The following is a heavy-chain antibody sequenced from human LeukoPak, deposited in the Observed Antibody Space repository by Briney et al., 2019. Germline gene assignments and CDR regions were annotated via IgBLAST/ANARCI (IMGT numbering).Heavy chain of an antibody. CDR2: ISVSGGTI. J-gene: IGHJ4*02. CDR3: ARLSGWFDY. CDR1: GFTFTNYA. D-gene: IGHD6-25*01. Sequence: GGSLRLSCAASGFTFTNYAMSWVRQAPGKGLEWVSIISVSGGTIYYADSVKGRFTISRDNSKNTLYLQMNSLRAEDTAVYYCARLSGWFDYWGQGTLVTVSS. V-gene: IGHV3-23*01.